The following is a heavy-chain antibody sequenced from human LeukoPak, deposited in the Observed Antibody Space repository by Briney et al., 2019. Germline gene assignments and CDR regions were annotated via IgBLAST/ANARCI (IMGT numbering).Heavy chain of an antibody. J-gene: IGHJ4*02. Sequence: ASVKVSCKASGYIFTSYDINWVRQATGQGLEWMGWMNPNSGNTGYAQKFQGRVTMTRNTSISTAYMALSSLRSEDTAVYYCAGYGYYYDSSGKGYFGYWGQGTLVTVSS. CDR2: MNPNSGNT. CDR3: AGYGYYYDSSGKGYFGY. CDR1: GYIFTSYD. D-gene: IGHD3-22*01. V-gene: IGHV1-8*01.